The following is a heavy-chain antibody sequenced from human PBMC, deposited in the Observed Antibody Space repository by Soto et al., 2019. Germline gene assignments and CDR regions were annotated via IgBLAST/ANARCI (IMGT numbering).Heavy chain of an antibody. J-gene: IGHJ5*01. Sequence: QVQLVQSGAEVKKPGASVKVSCKASGYTFTSYGISWVRQAPGQGLEWMGWISAYNGNTNYAQKLQGRVTMTTDTSTSTAYMELRSLRAEDTAVYYCAKDWGETDWYKWFDSWGQGTLVTVSS. CDR3: AKDWGETDWYKWFDS. CDR2: ISAYNGNT. CDR1: GYTFTSYG. V-gene: IGHV1-18*01. D-gene: IGHD3-9*01.